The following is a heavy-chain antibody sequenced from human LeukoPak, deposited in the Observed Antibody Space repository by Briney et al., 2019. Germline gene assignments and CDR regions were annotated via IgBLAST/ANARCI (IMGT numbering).Heavy chain of an antibody. CDR2: IYYSGST. Sequence: SETLSLTCSVSGGSISNLYLSWIRQPPGKGLEWIGYIYYSGSTNYNPSLKSRVTISVDTSKNQFSLKLTSVTAADTAVYYCARDWGVAATPGYMDVWGKGTTVTVSS. V-gene: IGHV4-59*01. CDR1: GGSISNLY. CDR3: ARDWGVAATPGYMDV. J-gene: IGHJ6*03. D-gene: IGHD3-16*01.